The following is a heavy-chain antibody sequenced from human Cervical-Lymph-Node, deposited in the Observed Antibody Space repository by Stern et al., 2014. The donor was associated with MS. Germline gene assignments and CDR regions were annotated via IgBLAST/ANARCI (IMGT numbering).Heavy chain of an antibody. J-gene: IGHJ6*02. D-gene: IGHD1-26*01. V-gene: IGHV3-72*01. CDR1: GFTFSDHY. CDR2: TRNKANSYTT. Sequence: EVQLVESGGGLVQTGGSLRLSCAASGFTFSDHYMDWVRQAPGKGLEWVGRTRNKANSYTTEYAASVKGRFTISRDDSKNSLYLQMNSLKTEDTAVYYCARAIRVGASTTYYYYYYGMDVWGQGTTVTVSS. CDR3: ARAIRVGASTTYYYYYYGMDV.